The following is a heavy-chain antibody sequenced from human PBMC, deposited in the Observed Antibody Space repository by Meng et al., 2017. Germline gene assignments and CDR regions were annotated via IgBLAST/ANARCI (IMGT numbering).Heavy chain of an antibody. CDR3: AKILWFGELLLNYYYYGMDV. CDR2: INPSGGST. V-gene: IGHV1-46*01. Sequence: ASVKVSCKASGYTFTSYYMHWVRQAPGQGLEWMGIINPSGGSTSYAQKFQGRVTMTRDTSTSTVYMELSSLRSEDTAVYYCAKILWFGELLLNYYYYGMDVWGQGTTVTVSS. J-gene: IGHJ6*02. D-gene: IGHD3-10*01. CDR1: GYTFTSYY.